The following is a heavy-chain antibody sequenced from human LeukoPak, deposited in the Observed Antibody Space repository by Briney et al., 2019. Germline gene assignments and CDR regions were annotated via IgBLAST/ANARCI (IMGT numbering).Heavy chain of an antibody. D-gene: IGHD3-22*01. CDR1: GDSISGYY. V-gene: IGHV4-30-2*01. Sequence: KASETLSLTCTVSGDSISGYYWSWIRQPPGKGLEWIGYIYHSGSTYYNPSLKSRVTISVDRSKNQFSLKLSSVTAADTAVYYCARGYDSSGYNPTYFDYWGQGTLVTVSS. CDR2: IYHSGST. CDR3: ARGYDSSGYNPTYFDY. J-gene: IGHJ4*02.